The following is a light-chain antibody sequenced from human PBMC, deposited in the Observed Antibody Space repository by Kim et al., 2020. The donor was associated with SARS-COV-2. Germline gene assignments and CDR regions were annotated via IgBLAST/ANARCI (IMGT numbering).Light chain of an antibody. CDR3: QHRQT. Sequence: SALSASVGDRVTITCRATQYVTRGLAWYQQKPGRAPKLLIDDASTLDRGVPSRFRGSGSGTEFTLTINSLQPDDFASYYCQHRQTFGQGTKVDIK. J-gene: IGKJ1*01. V-gene: IGKV1-5*01. CDR2: DAS. CDR1: QYVTRG.